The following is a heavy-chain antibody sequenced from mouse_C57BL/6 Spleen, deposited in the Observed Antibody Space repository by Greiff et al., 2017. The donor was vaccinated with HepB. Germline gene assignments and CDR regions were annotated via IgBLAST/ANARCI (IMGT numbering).Heavy chain of an antibody. CDR1: GYTFTDYE. D-gene: IGHD1-1*01. CDR2: IDPETGGT. CDR3: TRNYGSSYAMDY. Sequence: QVQLQQSGAELVRPGASVTLSCKASGYTFTDYEMHWVKQTPVHGLEWIGAIDPETGGTAYNQKFKGKAILTADKSSSTAYMKLRSLTSEDSAVYYCTRNYGSSYAMDYWGQGTSVTVSS. V-gene: IGHV1-15*01. J-gene: IGHJ4*01.